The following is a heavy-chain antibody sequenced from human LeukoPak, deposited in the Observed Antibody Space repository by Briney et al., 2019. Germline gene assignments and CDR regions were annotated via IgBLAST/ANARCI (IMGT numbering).Heavy chain of an antibody. J-gene: IGHJ3*02. V-gene: IGHV1-18*01. Sequence: EASVKVSCKASGYTFTSYGISWVRQAPGQGLEWMGWISAYNGNTNYAQKLQGRVTMTTDTSTSTAYMELRSLRSDDTAVYYCARDRGSRWETYYYDSSGYSPDAFDIWGQGTMVTVSS. CDR1: GYTFTSYG. D-gene: IGHD3-22*01. CDR2: ISAYNGNT. CDR3: ARDRGSRWETYYYDSSGYSPDAFDI.